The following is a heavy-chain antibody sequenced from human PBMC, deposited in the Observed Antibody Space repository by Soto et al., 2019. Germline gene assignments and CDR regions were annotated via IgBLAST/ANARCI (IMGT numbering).Heavy chain of an antibody. V-gene: IGHV1-69*13. Sequence: SVKVSCKASGGTFSSYPISWVRQAPGQGLEWMGGIIPLFGTPNYAQKFQGRVTITADESTTTAYMELSSLRSEDTAMYYCARQYQLTSYYGLDVWGQGTTVTVSS. CDR2: IIPLFGTP. J-gene: IGHJ6*02. CDR3: ARQYQLTSYYGLDV. CDR1: GGTFSSYP. D-gene: IGHD2-2*01.